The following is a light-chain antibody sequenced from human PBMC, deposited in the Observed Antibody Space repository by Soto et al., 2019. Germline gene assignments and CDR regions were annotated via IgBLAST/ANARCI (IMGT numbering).Light chain of an antibody. CDR2: DAS. J-gene: IGKJ4*01. CDR1: QDVSSK. Sequence: ELVVTQSPATLSVSPGERVTLSCRTSQDVSSKLAWYQQKAGQAPSLLIYDASTRATGTPARFSGSGSGTEFTLAVSSLQSEDYEVYFCQQYIRWHLTLGGGTKADLK. CDR3: QQYIRWHLT. V-gene: IGKV3D-15*01.